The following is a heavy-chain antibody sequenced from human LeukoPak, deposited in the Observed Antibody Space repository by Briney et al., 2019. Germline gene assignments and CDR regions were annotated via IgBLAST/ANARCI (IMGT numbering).Heavy chain of an antibody. Sequence: GGSLRLSCAASGFTFSSYGMSWVRQAPGKGLEWVLSISGSGGNVYYAGSVRGRFTISRDNSKNTVYLQMNSLRAEDTATYYCARDIRNYYDSGAYGWFDPWGQGTLVPVSS. CDR1: GFTFSSYG. D-gene: IGHD3-10*01. CDR2: ISGSGGNV. V-gene: IGHV3-23*01. J-gene: IGHJ5*02. CDR3: ARDIRNYYDSGAYGWFDP.